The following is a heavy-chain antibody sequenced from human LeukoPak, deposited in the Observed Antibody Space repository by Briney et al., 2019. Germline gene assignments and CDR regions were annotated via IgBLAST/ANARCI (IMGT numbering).Heavy chain of an antibody. D-gene: IGHD1-26*01. CDR3: ARDLVGTY. V-gene: IGHV4-59*01. CDR2: IYDSGRT. CDR1: GGSISSYY. Sequence: SETLSLTCTVSGGSISSYYWNWIRQPPGKGLEWIGYIYDSGRTNYNPSLRSRVTISVDMSKNQFSLKLTSVAAADTAVYYCARDLVGTYWGQGTLVTVSS. J-gene: IGHJ4*02.